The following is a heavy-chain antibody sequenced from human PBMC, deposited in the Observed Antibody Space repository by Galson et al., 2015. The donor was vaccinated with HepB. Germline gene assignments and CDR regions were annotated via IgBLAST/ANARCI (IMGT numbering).Heavy chain of an antibody. CDR1: GYSFASNW. CDR3: ARRAFCGGDCYTFDY. J-gene: IGHJ4*02. D-gene: IGHD2-21*02. V-gene: IGHV5-10-1*01. CDR2: IDPSDSYT. Sequence: QSGAEVKQPGESLRISCKASGYSFASNWITWVRQMPGKGLEWMGRIDPSDSYTNYSPSFQGHVTILADTSISTAYLQWSSLTASDSAMYYCARRAFCGGDCYTFDYWGQGTLVAVSS.